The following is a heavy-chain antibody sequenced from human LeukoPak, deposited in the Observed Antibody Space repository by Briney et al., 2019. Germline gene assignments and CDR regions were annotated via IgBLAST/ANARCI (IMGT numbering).Heavy chain of an antibody. CDR3: EIAAAGRGFGY. CDR2: ISYDGSNK. Sequence: GGSLRLSCAASGFTFSSYAMHWVRQAPGKGLEWVAVISYDGSNKYYADSVKGRFTISRDNSKNTLYLQMNSLRAEDTAVYYCEIAAAGRGFGYWGQGTLVTVSS. V-gene: IGHV3-30*04. D-gene: IGHD6-13*01. CDR1: GFTFSSYA. J-gene: IGHJ4*02.